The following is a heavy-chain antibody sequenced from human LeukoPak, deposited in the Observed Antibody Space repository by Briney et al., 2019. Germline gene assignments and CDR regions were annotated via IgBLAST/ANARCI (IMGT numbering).Heavy chain of an antibody. Sequence: ASVKVSCKASGYTFTSYDINWVRQATGQGLEWMGWMNPNSGNTGYAQKFQGRVTMTRNTSISTAYMELSSLRSEDTAVYYCARAPPRFGYYGSGRRVIARWFDPWGQGTLVTVSS. CDR2: MNPNSGNT. CDR3: ARAPPRFGYYGSGRRVIARWFDP. CDR1: GYTFTSYD. V-gene: IGHV1-8*01. J-gene: IGHJ5*02. D-gene: IGHD3-10*01.